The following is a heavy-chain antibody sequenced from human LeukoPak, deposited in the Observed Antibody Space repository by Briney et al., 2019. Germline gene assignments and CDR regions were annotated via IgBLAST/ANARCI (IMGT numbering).Heavy chain of an antibody. D-gene: IGHD6-19*01. CDR1: GYTFTSYG. CDR2: ISAYIGNT. CDR3: AGVGVGWLPRGPYYFDY. V-gene: IGHV1-18*01. Sequence: ASVKVSCKASGYTFTSYGISWVRQAPGQGLEWMGWISAYIGNTNYAQKLQGRVTMTTDTNTSTAYMELRSPRSDDTAVYYWAGVGVGWLPRGPYYFDYWGQGTLVTVSS. J-gene: IGHJ4*02.